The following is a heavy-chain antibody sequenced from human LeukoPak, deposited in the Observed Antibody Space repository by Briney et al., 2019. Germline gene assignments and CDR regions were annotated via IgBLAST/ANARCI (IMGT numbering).Heavy chain of an antibody. CDR1: GYTFTSYD. CDR2: MNPNSGNT. Sequence: GASVTVSCKASGYTFTSYDINWVRQAPGQGVEWMGWMNPNSGNTGYAQTFEGRVTMTRNTSISTAYMDLSSLRSEDTAVYYCARNGCEYSSSCSGWFDPWGQGTLVTVSS. J-gene: IGHJ5*02. V-gene: IGHV1-8*01. CDR3: ARNGCEYSSSCSGWFDP. D-gene: IGHD6-13*01.